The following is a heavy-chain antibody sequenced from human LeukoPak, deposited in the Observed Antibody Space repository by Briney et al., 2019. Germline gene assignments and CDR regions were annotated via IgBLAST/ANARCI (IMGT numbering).Heavy chain of an antibody. Sequence: SETLSLTCTVSGDSISNGVKYWSWIRQHPGRGLEWIGYIYHSGRSYYNPSLKSRITTSVNTSKNQFSLNLSSVTAADTAVYYCARDSTNGVSGYWGQGTLVTVSS. J-gene: IGHJ4*02. CDR2: IYHSGRS. D-gene: IGHD1-26*01. CDR3: ARDSTNGVSGY. V-gene: IGHV4-31*03. CDR1: GDSISNGVKY.